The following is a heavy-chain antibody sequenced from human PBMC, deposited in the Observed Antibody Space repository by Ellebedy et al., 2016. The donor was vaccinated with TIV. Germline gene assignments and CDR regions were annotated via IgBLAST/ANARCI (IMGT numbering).Heavy chain of an antibody. CDR2: ISSSSSTI. CDR1: GFTFSSYS. Sequence: GESLKISXAASGFTFSSYSMNWVRQAPGKGLEWVSYISSSSSTIFYADSVKGRFTISRDNAKSSLYLQMNSLRDEDTALYYCARESIGGFNPWGQGTLVTVSS. J-gene: IGHJ5*02. V-gene: IGHV3-48*02. D-gene: IGHD3-10*01. CDR3: ARESIGGFNP.